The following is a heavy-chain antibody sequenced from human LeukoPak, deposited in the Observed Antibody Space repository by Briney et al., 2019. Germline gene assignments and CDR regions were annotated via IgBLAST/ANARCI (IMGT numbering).Heavy chain of an antibody. D-gene: IGHD6-19*01. J-gene: IGHJ4*02. CDR1: GDSVSSNGAA. Sequence: SQTLSLTCAISGDSVSSNGAAWNWIRQSPSRGLEWLGRTYYRSKWYNDYAVSVKSRITINPDTSKNQFSLQLNSVTPEDTAVYYCARGGVAAVAMTYYFDYWGQGTLVTVSS. V-gene: IGHV6-1*01. CDR2: TYYRSKWYN. CDR3: ARGGVAAVAMTYYFDY.